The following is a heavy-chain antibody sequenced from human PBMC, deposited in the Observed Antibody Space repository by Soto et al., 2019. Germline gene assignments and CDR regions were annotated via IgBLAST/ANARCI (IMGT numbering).Heavy chain of an antibody. D-gene: IGHD2-2*01. Sequence: QVQLVQSGAEVKKPGSSVKVSCKASGGTFSSYAISWVRQAPGQGLEWMGGIIPIFGTANYAQKFQGRVTITADESTSTAYMELSSLRSEDTAVFYCASGRPGPAAIVGAYYYYYGMDVWGQGTTVTVSS. CDR3: ASGRPGPAAIVGAYYYYYGMDV. J-gene: IGHJ6*02. CDR1: GGTFSSYA. CDR2: IIPIFGTA. V-gene: IGHV1-69*01.